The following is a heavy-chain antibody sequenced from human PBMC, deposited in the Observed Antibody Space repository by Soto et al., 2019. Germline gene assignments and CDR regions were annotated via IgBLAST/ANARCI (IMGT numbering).Heavy chain of an antibody. Sequence: PSETLSLTCTVSGGSISSGGYYWSWIRQHPGKGLEWIGYIYYSGSTYYNPSLKSRVTISVDTSKNQFSLKLSSVTAADTAVYYCASTYYYGSGSYYNDFFPPYYMDVWGKGTTVTVSS. CDR3: ASTYYYGSGSYYNDFFPPYYMDV. CDR2: IYYSGST. CDR1: GGSISSGGYY. V-gene: IGHV4-31*03. J-gene: IGHJ6*03. D-gene: IGHD3-10*01.